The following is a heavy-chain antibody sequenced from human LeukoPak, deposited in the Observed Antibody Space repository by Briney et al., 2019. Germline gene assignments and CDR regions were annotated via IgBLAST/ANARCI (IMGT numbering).Heavy chain of an antibody. Sequence: GGSLRLSCAASGFTFDDYAMHWVRQVPGKGLEWVSLISGTGTSTYYADSVKGRFTISRDNSKNSLYLRMNSLRTEDTALYYCAKDSGSGSYNPFVYWGQGTLVTVSS. D-gene: IGHD2-15*01. V-gene: IGHV3-43*02. CDR2: ISGTGTST. J-gene: IGHJ4*02. CDR3: AKDSGSGSYNPFVY. CDR1: GFTFDDYA.